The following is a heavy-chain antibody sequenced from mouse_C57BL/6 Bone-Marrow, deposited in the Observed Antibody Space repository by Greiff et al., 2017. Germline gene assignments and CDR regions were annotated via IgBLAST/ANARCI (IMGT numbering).Heavy chain of an antibody. D-gene: IGHD1-1*02. Sequence: QVQLQQSGAELVRPGASVTLSCKASGYTFTDYEMHWVKQTPVHGLEWIGAIDPETGGTAYNQKFKGKAILTADKSSSTAYMELRSLTSEDSAVYYCTRDGDWYCDVWGTETTVTVSS. CDR3: TRDGDWYCDV. V-gene: IGHV1-15*01. J-gene: IGHJ1*03. CDR2: IDPETGGT. CDR1: GYTFTDYE.